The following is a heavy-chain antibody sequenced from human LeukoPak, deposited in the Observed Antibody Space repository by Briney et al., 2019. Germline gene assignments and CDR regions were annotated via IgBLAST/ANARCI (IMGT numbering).Heavy chain of an antibody. CDR1: GFTVSSNY. D-gene: IGHD3-22*01. CDR3: ARDTYYYDSSGYPDY. CDR2: IYSGGST. V-gene: IGHV3-66*01. Sequence: GGSLRLSCAASGFTVSSNYMSWVRQAPGKGLEWVSVIYSGGSTYYADSVKGRFPISRDNSKNTLYLQMNSLRAEDTAVYYCARDTYYYDSSGYPDYWGQGTLVTVSS. J-gene: IGHJ4*02.